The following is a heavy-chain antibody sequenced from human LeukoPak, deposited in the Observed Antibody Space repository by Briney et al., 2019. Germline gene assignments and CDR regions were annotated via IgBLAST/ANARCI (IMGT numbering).Heavy chain of an antibody. CDR2: IYPGDSDT. Sequence: GESLKISCQGSGYSFTTYWIGWVRQMPGKGLEWMGIIYPGDSDTRYSPSFQGQVTISADKSISTAYLQWSSLKASDTAMYYCARARYCSGGNCYAEYWGQGTLVIVSS. J-gene: IGHJ4*02. V-gene: IGHV5-51*01. CDR3: ARARYCSGGNCYAEY. CDR1: GYSFTTYW. D-gene: IGHD2-15*01.